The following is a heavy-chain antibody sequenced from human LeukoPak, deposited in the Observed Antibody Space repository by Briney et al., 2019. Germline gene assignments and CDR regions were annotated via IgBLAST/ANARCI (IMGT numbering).Heavy chain of an antibody. Sequence: GGSLRLSCAASGFTFIDYDMHWVRQVRGNGLEWVSAIGIRGDTHYSGSVKGRFTISRENAESSLYLQMNSLRAEDTAVYYCARGGIQVSGIDEFDYWGQGTLVTVSS. V-gene: IGHV3-13*01. CDR3: ARGGIQVSGIDEFDY. CDR2: IGIRGDT. D-gene: IGHD6-19*01. CDR1: GFTFIDYD. J-gene: IGHJ4*02.